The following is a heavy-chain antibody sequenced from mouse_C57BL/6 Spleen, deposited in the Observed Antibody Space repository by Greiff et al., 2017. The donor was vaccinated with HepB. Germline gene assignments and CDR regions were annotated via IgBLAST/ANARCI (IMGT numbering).Heavy chain of an antibody. CDR3: ARGLGREDYYAMDY. D-gene: IGHD4-1*01. Sequence: QVQLQQPGAELVMPGASVKLSCKASGYTFTSYWMHWVKQRPGQGLEWIGEIDPSDSYTNYNQKFKGKSTLTVDKSSSTAYMQLSSLTSEDSAVYYCARGLGREDYYAMDYWGQGTSVTVSS. J-gene: IGHJ4*01. V-gene: IGHV1-69*01. CDR1: GYTFTSYW. CDR2: IDPSDSYT.